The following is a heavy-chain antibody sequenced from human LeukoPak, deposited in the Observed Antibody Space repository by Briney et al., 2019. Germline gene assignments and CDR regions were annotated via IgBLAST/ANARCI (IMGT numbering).Heavy chain of an antibody. J-gene: IGHJ4*02. Sequence: TPSETLSLTCTVSGGSISSSSYYWGWIRQPPGKGLEWIGYIYYSGSTNYNPSLKSRVTISVDTSKNQFSLKLSSVTAADTAVYYCARGHHDFWSGYYMGGKYFDYWGQGTLVTVSS. CDR2: IYYSGST. CDR3: ARGHHDFWSGYYMGGKYFDY. D-gene: IGHD3-3*01. CDR1: GGSISSSSYY. V-gene: IGHV4-61*05.